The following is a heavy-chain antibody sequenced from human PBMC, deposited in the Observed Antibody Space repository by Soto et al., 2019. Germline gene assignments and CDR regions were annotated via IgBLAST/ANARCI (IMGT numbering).Heavy chain of an antibody. CDR3: GSGYYEKAQRGYYYYYGMDV. D-gene: IGHD5-12*01. Sequence: QVQPQESGPGLVKPSQTLSLTCTVSGGSISSGDYYWSWIRQPPGKGLEWIGYIYYSGRTYYNPSLMSRVTISVDTSKNQLSLELSSVTAADTAVYYCGSGYYEKAQRGYYYYYGMDVWGQGTTVTVSS. CDR2: IYYSGRT. V-gene: IGHV4-30-4*01. CDR1: GGSISSGDYY. J-gene: IGHJ6*02.